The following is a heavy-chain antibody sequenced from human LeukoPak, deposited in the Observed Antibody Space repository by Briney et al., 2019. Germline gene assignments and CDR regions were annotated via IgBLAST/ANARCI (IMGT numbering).Heavy chain of an antibody. CDR3: ARGDRAHYYYYYMDV. D-gene: IGHD3-22*01. V-gene: IGHV1-69*13. J-gene: IGHJ6*03. CDR1: GYTFTSYY. Sequence: ASVKVSCKASGYTFTSYYMHWVRQAPGQGLEWMGGIIPIFGTANYAQKFQGRVTITADESTSTAYMELSSLRSEDTAVYYCARGDRAHYYYYYMDVWGKGTTVTISS. CDR2: IIPIFGTA.